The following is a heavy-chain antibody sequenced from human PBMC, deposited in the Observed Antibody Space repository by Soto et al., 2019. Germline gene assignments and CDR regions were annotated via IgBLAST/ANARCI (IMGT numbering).Heavy chain of an antibody. Sequence: QVQLQQWGAGLVKPSETLSLSCAVYGQSFSGHSWAWIRQPPGKGLEWIGEINESGSANYNPSLKSRVTISTDTSKNQFSRKLSSVSAADTAAYFCARGSGIVALPGELEDVKYDYWGQGTLVNVSS. J-gene: IGHJ4*02. CDR2: INESGSA. CDR3: ARGSGIVALPGELEDVKYDY. V-gene: IGHV4-34*01. D-gene: IGHD1-1*01. CDR1: GQSFSGHS.